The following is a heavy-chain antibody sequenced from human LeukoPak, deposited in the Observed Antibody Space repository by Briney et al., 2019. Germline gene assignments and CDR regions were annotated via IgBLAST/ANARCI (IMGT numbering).Heavy chain of an antibody. J-gene: IGHJ4*02. D-gene: IGHD6-25*01. CDR3: ARQAATLDY. Sequence: SLRLSCAASGFTFSSYAIHWVRQAPGKGLEWVAAIRYDGSNKYYADSVKGRFTISRDNSINTLYLQMNSLRAEDTAVYFCARQAATLDYWGQGTLVTVSS. V-gene: IGHV3-30*04. CDR1: GFTFSSYA. CDR2: IRYDGSNK.